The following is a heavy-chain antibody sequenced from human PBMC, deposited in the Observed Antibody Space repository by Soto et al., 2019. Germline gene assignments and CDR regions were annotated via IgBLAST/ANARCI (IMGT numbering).Heavy chain of an antibody. Sequence: GGSLRLSCAASGFTFSSYTMSWVRQAPGKGLEWVSVISGSGGSPYYADSVQGRFTISRDNPKNTLYLQMNSLRAEDTAIYYCAKARCSSTTCYVPDYWGQGTLITVSS. CDR1: GFTFSSYT. D-gene: IGHD2-2*01. CDR3: AKARCSSTTCYVPDY. CDR2: ISGSGGSP. J-gene: IGHJ4*02. V-gene: IGHV3-23*01.